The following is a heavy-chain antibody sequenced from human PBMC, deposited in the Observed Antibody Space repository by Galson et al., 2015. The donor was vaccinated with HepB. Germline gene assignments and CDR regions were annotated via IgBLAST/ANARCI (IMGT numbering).Heavy chain of an antibody. CDR2: IKQDGSEK. V-gene: IGHV3-7*03. CDR1: GFTFSSYW. Sequence: SLRLSCAASGFTFSSYWMSWVRQAPGKGLEWVANIKQDGSEKYYVDSVKGRFTISRDNAKNSLYLQMNSLRAEDTTVYYCARVDYGGNSEFDYWGQGTLVTVSS. J-gene: IGHJ4*02. D-gene: IGHD4-23*01. CDR3: ARVDYGGNSEFDY.